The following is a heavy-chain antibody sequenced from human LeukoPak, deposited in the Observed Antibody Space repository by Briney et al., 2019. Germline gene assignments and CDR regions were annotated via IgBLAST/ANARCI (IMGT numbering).Heavy chain of an antibody. D-gene: IGHD6-19*01. Sequence: SETLSLTCAVYGGSFSGYYWSWIRQPPGKGLEWIGEINHSGSTNYNPSLKSRVTISVDTSKNQFSLKLSSVTAADTAVYYCARESALYSSGWHPYWYFDLWGRGTLVTVSS. CDR1: GGSFSGYY. V-gene: IGHV4-34*01. J-gene: IGHJ2*01. CDR3: ARESALYSSGWHPYWYFDL. CDR2: INHSGST.